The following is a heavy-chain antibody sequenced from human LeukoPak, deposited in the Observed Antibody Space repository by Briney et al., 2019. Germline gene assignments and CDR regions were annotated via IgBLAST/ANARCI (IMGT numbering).Heavy chain of an antibody. Sequence: PSETLSLTCTVSGGSISSGGYYWSWIRQHPGKRLEWIGYIYYSGSTYYNPSLKSRVTVSVDTSKNQFSLHLSSVTAADTAVYYCARERPGQMFDYWGQGTLLNVSS. V-gene: IGHV4-31*03. CDR2: IYYSGST. CDR3: ARERPGQMFDY. CDR1: GGSISSGGYY. J-gene: IGHJ4*02.